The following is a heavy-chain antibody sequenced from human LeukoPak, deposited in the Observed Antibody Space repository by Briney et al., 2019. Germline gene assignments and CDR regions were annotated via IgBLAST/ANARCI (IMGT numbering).Heavy chain of an antibody. Sequence: GESLKISCKGSRYSFNNYWIGWVRQMPGKGLEWMGIIYPGDSETKYSPSFQGQVTISAEKSISTAYLQWSSLRASDSAIYYCARIIYGFYYFEYWGQGTLVTVSS. V-gene: IGHV5-51*01. J-gene: IGHJ4*02. D-gene: IGHD2-2*02. CDR2: IYPGDSET. CDR3: ARIIYGFYYFEY. CDR1: RYSFNNYW.